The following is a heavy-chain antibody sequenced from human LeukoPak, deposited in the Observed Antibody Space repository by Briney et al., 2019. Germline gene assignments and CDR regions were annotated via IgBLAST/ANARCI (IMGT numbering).Heavy chain of an antibody. D-gene: IGHD3-22*01. J-gene: IGHJ3*02. CDR2: IRSNAKSYAT. CDR3: THYYDGSGYYGAFDS. Sequence: GGSLRLSCAASGSTFSDSAVLWVRQASGKGLEWVGRIRSNAKSYATAYAASVKGRFTISRDDSETTAYLQMNSLKTEDTAVYYCTHYYDGSGYYGAFDSWGQGTMVTVSS. CDR1: GSTFSDSA. V-gene: IGHV3-73*01.